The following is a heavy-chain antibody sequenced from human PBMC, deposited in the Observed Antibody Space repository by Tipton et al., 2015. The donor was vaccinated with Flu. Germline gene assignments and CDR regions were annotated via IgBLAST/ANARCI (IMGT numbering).Heavy chain of an antibody. CDR3: ARHRNYHFDY. CDR2: IKHDGGDK. J-gene: IGHJ4*02. CDR1: GFTFNDYW. V-gene: IGHV3-7*01. D-gene: IGHD4-11*01. Sequence: VQLVQSGGGLVQPGGSLRLSCAASGFTFNDYWMCWVRQAPGKGLEWVANIKHDGGDKYYVDSVKGRFTISRDNAKNSLYLQMNSLRAEDTALYYCARHRNYHFDYWGQGTLVTVSS.